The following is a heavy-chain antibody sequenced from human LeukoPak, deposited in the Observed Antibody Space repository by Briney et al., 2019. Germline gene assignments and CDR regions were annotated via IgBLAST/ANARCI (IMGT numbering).Heavy chain of an antibody. CDR1: GGSISSYY. J-gene: IGHJ3*02. Sequence: ASETLSLTCIVSGGSISSYYWSWIRQPPGKGLEWLGYIYYSGCNKYSPSLKSRVSKSVDTSKNQFSLKLSSVTAADTAVYYCARIAVAGLDAFDIWGQGTMVTVSS. V-gene: IGHV4-59*12. CDR3: ARIAVAGLDAFDI. CDR2: IYYSGCN. D-gene: IGHD6-19*01.